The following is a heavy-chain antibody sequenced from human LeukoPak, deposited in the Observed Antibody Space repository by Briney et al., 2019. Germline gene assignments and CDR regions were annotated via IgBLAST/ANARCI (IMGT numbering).Heavy chain of an antibody. V-gene: IGHV1-2*06. J-gene: IGHJ6*02. CDR2: INPNSGGT. Sequence: ASVKVSCKAPGYTFTGYYMHWVRQAPGQGLEWMGRINPNSGGTNYAQKFQGRVTMTRDTSISTAYMELSRLRSDDTAVYYCARDGYYDSSGYYYANFWYYYYGMDVWGQGTTVTVSS. CDR3: ARDGYYDSSGYYYANFWYYYYGMDV. D-gene: IGHD3-22*01. CDR1: GYTFTGYY.